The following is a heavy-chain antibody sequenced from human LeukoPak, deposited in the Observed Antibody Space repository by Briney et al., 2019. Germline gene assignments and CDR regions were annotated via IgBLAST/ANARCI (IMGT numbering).Heavy chain of an antibody. CDR3: CHSLSGRTGAFDI. CDR1: GDSVSSNSAA. J-gene: IGHJ3*02. CDR2: TYYRSKWYN. Sequence: SQTLSLTCAISGDSVSSNSAAWNWIRQSPSRGLEWLGRTYYRSKWYNDYAVSVKSRITINPDTSKNQSSLRLDSVTPEDTAVYYCCHSLSGRTGAFDIWGRGTVVTVSS. D-gene: IGHD2-21*01. V-gene: IGHV6-1*01.